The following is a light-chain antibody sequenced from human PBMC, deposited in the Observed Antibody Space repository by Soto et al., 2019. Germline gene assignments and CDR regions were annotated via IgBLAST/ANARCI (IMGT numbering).Light chain of an antibody. Sequence: DIQMTQSPCTLSASVGDRVIITCRASQSLGRELSWYQQKPGKAPNLLIYDASTLERGVPSRFSGSGSGTDFTFTISSLQAEDIATYYCQQYDSVFTFGQGTRLEIK. V-gene: IGKV1-5*01. J-gene: IGKJ5*01. CDR1: QSLGRE. CDR2: DAS. CDR3: QQYDSVFT.